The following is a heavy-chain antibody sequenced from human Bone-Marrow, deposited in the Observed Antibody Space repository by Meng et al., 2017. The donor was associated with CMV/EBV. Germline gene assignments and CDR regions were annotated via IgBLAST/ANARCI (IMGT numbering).Heavy chain of an antibody. CDR3: ANLQTGRWLQFLGA. CDR1: GGTFSSYT. CDR2: IIPILGIA. V-gene: IGHV1-69*02. D-gene: IGHD5-24*01. Sequence: SVKVSCKASGGTFSSYTISWVRQAPGQGLEWMGRIIPILGIANYAQKFQGRVTITTDESTSTAYMELSSLRSEDTAVYYCANLQTGRWLQFLGAWGQGPLVTVYS. J-gene: IGHJ5*02.